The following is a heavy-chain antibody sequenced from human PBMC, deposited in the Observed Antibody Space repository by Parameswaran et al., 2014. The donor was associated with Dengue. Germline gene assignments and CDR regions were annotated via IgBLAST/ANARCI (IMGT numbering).Heavy chain of an antibody. Sequence: RWIRQPPGKGLEWVSAISGSGGSTYYADSVKGRFTISRDNSKNTLYLQMNSLRAEDTAVYYCARERLRGPNWFDPWGQGTLVTVSS. CDR2: ISGSGGST. CDR3: ARERLRGPNWFDP. V-gene: IGHV3-23*01. D-gene: IGHD4-17*01. J-gene: IGHJ5*02.